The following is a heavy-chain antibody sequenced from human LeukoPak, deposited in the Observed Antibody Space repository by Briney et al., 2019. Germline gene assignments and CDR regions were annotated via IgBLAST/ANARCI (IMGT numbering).Heavy chain of an antibody. Sequence: PGGSLRLSCAAPGFTFSSYSMNWVRQAPGKGLEWVSSISSSSSYIYYADSAKGRFTISRDNAKNSLYLQMNSLRAEDTAVYYCARQGVGATIYLDYWGQGTLVTVSS. D-gene: IGHD1-26*01. CDR2: ISSSSSYI. CDR1: GFTFSSYS. CDR3: ARQGVGATIYLDY. J-gene: IGHJ4*02. V-gene: IGHV3-21*01.